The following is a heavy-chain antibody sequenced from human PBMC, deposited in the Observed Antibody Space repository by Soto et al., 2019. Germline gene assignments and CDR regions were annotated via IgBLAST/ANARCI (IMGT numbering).Heavy chain of an antibody. V-gene: IGHV4-31*03. J-gene: IGHJ4*02. CDR2: IYDSVNT. Sequence: SETLSLTCTVSGDSLSSGGHYWSWIRQHPGKGLEWIGHIYDSVNTYYSPSLRRRVTISADMSKNQFSLNLRSVTAADTAVYYCARVDHRGYFAILTDYWGQGTLVTVSS. CDR3: ARVDHRGYFAILTDY. CDR1: GDSLSSGGHY. D-gene: IGHD3-9*01.